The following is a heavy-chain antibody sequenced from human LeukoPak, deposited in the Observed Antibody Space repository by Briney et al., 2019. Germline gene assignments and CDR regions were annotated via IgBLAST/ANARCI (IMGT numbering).Heavy chain of an antibody. CDR2: IIPILGIA. J-gene: IGHJ3*02. Sequence: SVKVSCKASGGTFSSYAISWVRQAPGQGLEWMGRIIPILGIANYAQKFQGRVTITADKSTSTAYMELSSLRSEDTAVYYCARGGENYYDSTSGAFDIWGQGTMVTVS. CDR3: ARGGENYYDSTSGAFDI. V-gene: IGHV1-69*04. D-gene: IGHD3-22*01. CDR1: GGTFSSYA.